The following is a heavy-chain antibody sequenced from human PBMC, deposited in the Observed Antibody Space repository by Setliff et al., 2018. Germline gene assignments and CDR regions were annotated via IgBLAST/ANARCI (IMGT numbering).Heavy chain of an antibody. CDR1: GYSFTSYW. D-gene: IGHD3-22*01. J-gene: IGHJ4*02. CDR2: MYPGDSDT. V-gene: IGHV5-51*01. CDR3: ARESYDSSGYIYYFDY. Sequence: PGESLKISCKGSGYSFTSYWIGWVRQMPGKGLEWMGTMYPGDSDTRYCPSFQGQVTISADKSISTAYLQWSSLKASDTAMYYCARESYDSSGYIYYFDYWGQGTLVTVSS.